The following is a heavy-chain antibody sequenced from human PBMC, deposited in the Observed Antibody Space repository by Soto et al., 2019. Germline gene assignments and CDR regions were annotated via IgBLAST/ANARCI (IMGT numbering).Heavy chain of an antibody. D-gene: IGHD6-13*01. V-gene: IGHV1-3*01. CDR1: GYTFTSYA. CDR2: INAGNGNT. CDR3: ARHHSSWYAFDI. Sequence: ASVKVSCKASGYTFTSYAMHWVRQAPGQRLEWMGWINAGNGNTKYSQKFQGRVTITRDTSASTAYMELSSLRSEDTAVYYCARHHSSWYAFDIWGQGTMVTVSS. J-gene: IGHJ3*02.